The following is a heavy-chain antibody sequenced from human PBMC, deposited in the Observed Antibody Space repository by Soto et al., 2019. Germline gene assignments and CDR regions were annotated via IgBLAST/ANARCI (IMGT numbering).Heavy chain of an antibody. D-gene: IGHD6-13*01. J-gene: IGHJ6*02. CDR2: IYYSGST. CDR3: ARAYSSSWTGYYYYGMDV. CDR1: GGSISSYY. Sequence: SETLSLTCTVSGGSISSYYWSWIRQPPGKGLEWIGYIYYSGSTNYNPSLKSRVTISVDTSKNQFSLKLSSVTAADTAVYYCARAYSSSWTGYYYYGMDVWGQGTTVTVYS. V-gene: IGHV4-59*01.